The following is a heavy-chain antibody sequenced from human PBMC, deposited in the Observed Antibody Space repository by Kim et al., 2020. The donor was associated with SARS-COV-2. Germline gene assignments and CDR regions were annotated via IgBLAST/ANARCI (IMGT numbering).Heavy chain of an antibody. D-gene: IGHD3-16*01. CDR2: SGST. V-gene: IGHV4-39*07. J-gene: IGHJ4*02. CDR3: ARYGGVEY. Sequence: SGSTQHNPSLESRVTISVDTSKNQFSLKLSSVTAADPAVYYCARYGGVEYWGQGTLVTVSS.